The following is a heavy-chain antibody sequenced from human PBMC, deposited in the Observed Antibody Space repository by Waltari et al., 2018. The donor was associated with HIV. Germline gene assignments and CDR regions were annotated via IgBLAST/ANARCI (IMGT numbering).Heavy chain of an antibody. CDR2: IWYDGENK. D-gene: IGHD3-22*01. J-gene: IGHJ4*02. CDR3: ARGGYYYDISGYYHY. V-gene: IGHV3-33*01. CDR1: GFTFRNFA. Sequence: QVQLVASGGGVVQPGRSLSLSCAASGFTFRNFAMHWVRQAPGKGLEWVAVIWYDGENKYYADSVKGRFTISRDNSKNTLDLQMNSLRVEDTAVYYCARGGYYYDISGYYHYWGQGTLVTVSS.